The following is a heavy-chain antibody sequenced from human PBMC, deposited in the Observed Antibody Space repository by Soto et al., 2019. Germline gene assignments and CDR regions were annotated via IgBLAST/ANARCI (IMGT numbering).Heavy chain of an antibody. D-gene: IGHD2-8*01. V-gene: IGHV4-31*03. J-gene: IGHJ4*02. CDR2: IRDSGST. Sequence: QVQLQESGPGLVKPSQTLSVTCTVSGGSVSSDDYSWSWIRQHPGKGLEWIGYIRDSGSTYYNSSLEGRVTISVDTSKNHFSLRLRSVTAADTAVYYCARAMANYFDYWGQGTLVTASS. CDR1: GGSVSSDDYS. CDR3: ARAMANYFDY.